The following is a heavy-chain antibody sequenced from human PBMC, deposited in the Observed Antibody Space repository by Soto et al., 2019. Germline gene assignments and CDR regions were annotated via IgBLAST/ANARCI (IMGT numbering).Heavy chain of an antibody. V-gene: IGHV1-69*13. CDR3: ASGPHYCTNGVCYFVTFEFDY. J-gene: IGHJ4*01. CDR2: IIPIFGTA. Sequence: SVKVSCKASGGTFSSYAISWVRQAPVQGLEWMGGIIPIFGTANYAQKFQGRVTITADESTSTAYMELSSLRSEDTAVYYCASGPHYCTNGVCYFVTFEFDYWG. D-gene: IGHD2-8*01. CDR1: GGTFSSYA.